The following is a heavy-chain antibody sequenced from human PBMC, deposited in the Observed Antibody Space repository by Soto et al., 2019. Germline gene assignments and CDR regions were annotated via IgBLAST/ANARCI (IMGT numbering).Heavy chain of an antibody. V-gene: IGHV3-23*01. CDR2: ISGNGGST. CDR3: AKATATGGGAFDI. D-gene: IGHD2-8*02. Sequence: GGSLRLSCVGSGLTFSSYAMGWVRQAPGKGLEWVSDISGNGGSTYYADSVKGRLTISRDNSKNTVYLQMNSLTAGDTAVYYCAKATATGGGAFDICGQGPMVTVSS. CDR1: GLTFSSYA. J-gene: IGHJ3*02.